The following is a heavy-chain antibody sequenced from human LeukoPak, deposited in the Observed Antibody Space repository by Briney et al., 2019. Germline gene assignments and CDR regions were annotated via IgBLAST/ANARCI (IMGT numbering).Heavy chain of an antibody. CDR1: GYIFTAYY. J-gene: IGHJ5*02. CDR3: ARGTFDP. D-gene: IGHD1-14*01. Sequence: GASVKVPCKTSGYIFTAYYIHWVRQAPGQGLEWMGWINPNSGDTNYAQKFRGRVTMTSDTSITTAYMELTRLTSDDTAVYYCARGTFDPWGQGTLVTVSS. V-gene: IGHV1-2*02. CDR2: INPNSGDT.